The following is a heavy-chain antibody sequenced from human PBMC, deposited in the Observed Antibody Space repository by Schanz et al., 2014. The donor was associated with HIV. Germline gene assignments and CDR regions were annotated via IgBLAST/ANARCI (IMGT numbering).Heavy chain of an antibody. CDR2: INPYDGST. CDR1: GDTFRRYS. CDR3: ARDSAMDYFDY. V-gene: IGHV1-46*01. Sequence: QVQLVQSGAEVKKPEASVKVSCKASGDTFRRYSIHWVRQAPGQGLEWMGLINPYDGSTSNAQKFQGRVTMTRDTSTSTVYMQLSSLTSDDTAVYYCARDSAMDYFDYWGQGTLVTVSS. J-gene: IGHJ4*02.